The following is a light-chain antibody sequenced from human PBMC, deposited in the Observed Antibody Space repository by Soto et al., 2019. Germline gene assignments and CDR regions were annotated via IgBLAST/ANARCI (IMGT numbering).Light chain of an antibody. CDR3: TSYTSISTYV. CDR2: DVT. J-gene: IGLJ1*01. CDR1: SSDVVAYNY. V-gene: IGLV2-14*01. Sequence: QSVLTQPASVSGPPGQSITISCTGTSSDVVAYNYVSWYQHHPGKAPRLVIYDVTNRPSGISDRFSGSKSGNTASLTISGLLAEDEADYYCTSYTSISTYVFGTGTKLTVL.